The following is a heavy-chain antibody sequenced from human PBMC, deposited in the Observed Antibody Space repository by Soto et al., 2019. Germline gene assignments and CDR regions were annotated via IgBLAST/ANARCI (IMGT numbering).Heavy chain of an antibody. Sequence: LSLTCTVSGGSISSGGYYWSWILQHPGKGLEWIGYIYYGGSTYYNPSLKSRVTISVDTSKNQFSLKLSSVTAADTAVYYCAGVRGIAAAGYYYYYGMDVWGQGTTVTVSS. CDR2: IYYGGST. CDR1: GGSISSGGYY. D-gene: IGHD6-13*01. CDR3: AGVRGIAAAGYYYYYGMDV. J-gene: IGHJ6*02. V-gene: IGHV4-31*03.